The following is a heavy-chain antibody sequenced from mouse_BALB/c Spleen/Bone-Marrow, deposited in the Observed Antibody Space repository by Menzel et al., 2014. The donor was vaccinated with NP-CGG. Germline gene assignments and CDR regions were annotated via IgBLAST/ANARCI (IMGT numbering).Heavy chain of an antibody. CDR2: IDPFNGVT. J-gene: IGHJ3*01. CDR1: GYSFTNYY. V-gene: IGHV1S135*01. D-gene: IGHD2-4*01. Sequence: EVQLQQSGPELMKPGASVKISCKASGYSFTNYYIHWVKQSHRKSLEWIGYIDPFNGVTTYNQKFKGKATLTVDKSSNTAYMHLSSLTSEDSAVFYCARRVITTGPGFAYWGQGTLVTVSA. CDR3: ARRVITTGPGFAY.